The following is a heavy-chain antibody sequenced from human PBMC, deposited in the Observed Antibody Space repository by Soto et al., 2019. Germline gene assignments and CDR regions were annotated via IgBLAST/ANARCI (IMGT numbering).Heavy chain of an antibody. CDR2: IGDSGAST. Sequence: EVLLLESGGGLVQPGGSLRLSCEASGFSFSSFAMNWVRQAPGKGLEWVSAIGDSGASTYYADSVKGRFTITRDNSRNTRYLQLNSLRAGDTAVYYCAKGVGLDVWGNGTTVTVSS. CDR1: GFSFSSFA. CDR3: AKGVGLDV. V-gene: IGHV3-23*01. D-gene: IGHD1-26*01. J-gene: IGHJ6*04.